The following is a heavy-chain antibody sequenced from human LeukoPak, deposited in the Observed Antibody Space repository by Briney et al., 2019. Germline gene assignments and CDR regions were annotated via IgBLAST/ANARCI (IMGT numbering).Heavy chain of an antibody. Sequence: SVKVSCKASRFTFISSGMQWVRQARGQRLEWIGWIVVGSGNTNYAQKFQERVTITRDMSTSTAYMELSSLRSEDTAVYYCAAPRRGPHTLMDPRDAFDVWGQGTMVTVSS. CDR1: RFTFISSG. V-gene: IGHV1-58*02. CDR2: IVVGSGNT. D-gene: IGHD5-18*01. J-gene: IGHJ3*01. CDR3: AAPRRGPHTLMDPRDAFDV.